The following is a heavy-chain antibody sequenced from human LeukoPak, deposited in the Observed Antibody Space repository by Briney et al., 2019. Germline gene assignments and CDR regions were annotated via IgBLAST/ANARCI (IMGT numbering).Heavy chain of an antibody. V-gene: IGHV4-59*01. D-gene: IGHD5-12*01. Sequence: SETLSLPCNVPGGSISSYYWSWIRQPPGKGLEWIGYIYYSGSTNYNPSLKSRVTISVDTSKNQFSLKLSSVTAADTAVYYCARGGTWLRPLDYWGQGTLVTVSS. J-gene: IGHJ4*02. CDR2: IYYSGST. CDR1: GGSISSYY. CDR3: ARGGTWLRPLDY.